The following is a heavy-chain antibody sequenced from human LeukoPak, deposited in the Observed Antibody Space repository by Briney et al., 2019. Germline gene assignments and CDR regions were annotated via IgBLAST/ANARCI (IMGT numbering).Heavy chain of an antibody. Sequence: PGGSLRLSCAASGFTFSSYGMHWVRQAPGKGLEWVAFIRYDGSNKYYADSVKGRFTISRDNSKNTLYLQMNSLRAEDTAVYYCAKDPGGGELGYYYHYMDVWGKGTTVTVSS. CDR3: AKDPGGGELGYYYHYMDV. D-gene: IGHD3-16*01. CDR1: GFTFSSYG. J-gene: IGHJ6*03. CDR2: IRYDGSNK. V-gene: IGHV3-30*02.